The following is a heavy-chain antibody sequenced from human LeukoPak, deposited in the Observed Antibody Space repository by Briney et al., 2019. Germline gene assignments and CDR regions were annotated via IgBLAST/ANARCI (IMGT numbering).Heavy chain of an antibody. CDR2: ISPSGGST. Sequence: ASVKVSCKASGYTFTSYYMHWVRQAPGQGLEWMGIISPSGGSTSYAQKFQGRVTMTRDTSTSTVYMELSSLRPEDTAVYYCACDFWSGLSLWGQGTLVTVSS. CDR1: GYTFTSYY. J-gene: IGHJ4*02. CDR3: ACDFWSGLSL. V-gene: IGHV1-46*01. D-gene: IGHD3-3*01.